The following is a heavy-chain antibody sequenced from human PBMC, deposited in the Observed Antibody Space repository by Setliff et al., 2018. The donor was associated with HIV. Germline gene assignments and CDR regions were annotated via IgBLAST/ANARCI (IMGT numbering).Heavy chain of an antibody. CDR3: ARDVSWRVRTYIDY. D-gene: IGHD3-3*01. CDR1: YY. J-gene: IGHJ4*02. CDR2: ISGSGSAM. V-gene: IGHV3-11*04. Sequence: YYWGWIRQPPGKGLEWVSYISGSGSAMYYADSVEGRFTISRDNAKNSLYLQMNSLTAEDTAVYYCARDVSWRVRTYIDYWGQGALVTVSS.